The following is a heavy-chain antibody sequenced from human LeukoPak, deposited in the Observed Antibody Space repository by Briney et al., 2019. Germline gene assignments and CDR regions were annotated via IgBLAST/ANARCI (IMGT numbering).Heavy chain of an antibody. CDR1: GFTFSSYC. J-gene: IGHJ4*02. Sequence: GGSLRLSCAASGFTFSSYCMHWVRQAPGRGLEWVSSISSNSSYIYYADSVKGRFTISRDNAKNSLYLQMNSLRAKDTAMYYCAINCGAGTTLDYWGQGTLVTVSS. V-gene: IGHV3-21*01. CDR3: AINCGAGTTLDY. CDR2: ISSNSSYI. D-gene: IGHD2-21*01.